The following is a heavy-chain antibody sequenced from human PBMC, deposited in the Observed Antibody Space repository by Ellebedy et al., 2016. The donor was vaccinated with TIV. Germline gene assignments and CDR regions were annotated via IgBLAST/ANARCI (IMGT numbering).Heavy chain of an antibody. CDR3: ARGLYGDNVGFDY. D-gene: IGHD4-17*01. CDR1: GFSFSTYW. CDR2: LNTEGSAT. J-gene: IGHJ4*02. Sequence: GESLKISCEASGFSFSTYWMHWVRQSPEKGLVWVSRLNTEGSATTYADFVRGRFTISRDNAKNTVYLQMNSLTVEDTAVYFCARGLYGDNVGFDYWGQGALVTVSS. V-gene: IGHV3-74*03.